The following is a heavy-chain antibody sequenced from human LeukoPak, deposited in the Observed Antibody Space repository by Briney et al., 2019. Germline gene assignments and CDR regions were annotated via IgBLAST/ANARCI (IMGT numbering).Heavy chain of an antibody. CDR3: AKGQLLLWFGESDYYYGMDV. CDR1: GFTFSSFG. V-gene: IGHV3-30*18. D-gene: IGHD3-10*01. CDR2: ISDDGSNQ. Sequence: GSLRLSCAASGFTFSSFGIHWVRQAPGKGLEWVAVISDDGSNQHYADSVKGRFTISRDNSKNTLYLQMNSLRAEDTAVYYCAKGQLLLWFGESDYYYGMDVWGQGTTVTVSS. J-gene: IGHJ6*02.